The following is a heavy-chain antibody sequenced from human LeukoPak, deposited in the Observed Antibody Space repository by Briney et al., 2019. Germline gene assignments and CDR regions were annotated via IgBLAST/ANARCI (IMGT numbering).Heavy chain of an antibody. CDR2: IYHSGST. CDR3: ARIPDSSGPPDY. Sequence: PSQTLSLTCAVSGGSISSGGYSWSWIRQPPGKGLEWIGYIYHSGSTYYNPSLKSRVTISVDRSKNQFSLKLSSVTAADTAVYYCARIPDSSGPPDYWGQGTLVTVSS. D-gene: IGHD3-22*01. V-gene: IGHV4-30-2*01. CDR1: GGSISSGGYS. J-gene: IGHJ4*02.